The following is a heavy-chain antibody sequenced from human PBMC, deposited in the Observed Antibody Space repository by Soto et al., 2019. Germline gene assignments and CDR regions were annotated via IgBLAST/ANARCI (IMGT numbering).Heavy chain of an antibody. J-gene: IGHJ5*02. CDR2: ISGSGGST. V-gene: IGHV3-23*01. D-gene: IGHD2-21*02. CDR1: GFTFSGNV. Sequence: EVQLLESGGGLVQPGGSLRLSCVASGFTFSGNVMSWVRHAPGKGLEWISIISGSGGSTYYADSVKGRFTISRDNSNNTLYLEMHSLTAADTAVYYCAKDGCGGDCYSSVAGNGVDPWGQGTLVTVSS. CDR3: AKDGCGGDCYSSVAGNGVDP.